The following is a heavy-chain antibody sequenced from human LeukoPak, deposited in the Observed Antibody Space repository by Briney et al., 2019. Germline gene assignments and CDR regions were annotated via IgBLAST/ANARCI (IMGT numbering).Heavy chain of an antibody. Sequence: PGGSLRLCCAASGFTFSNAWMNWVRQAPGKGLEWVARIKSKTDGGTTDYAAPVEGRFTSSRDDSKKTLYLKMNSVKTEDTAVYYCSTDTYSSKWYYFDYWGQGTLVTVSS. D-gene: IGHD6-13*01. CDR1: GFTFSNAW. J-gene: IGHJ4*02. CDR2: IKSKTDGGTT. V-gene: IGHV3-15*01. CDR3: STDTYSSKWYYFDY.